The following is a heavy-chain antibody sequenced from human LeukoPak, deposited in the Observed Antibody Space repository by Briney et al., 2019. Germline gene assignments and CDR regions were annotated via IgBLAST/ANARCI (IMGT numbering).Heavy chain of an antibody. CDR1: GGTFISYA. D-gene: IGHD2-2*01. CDR3: ARVGGWDCSSTSCHGFDH. Sequence: GASVKVSCKGSGGTFISYAISWVRQAGGQGREGMGGIIAIFGTGNYAQKVQGRVTITTDEYTRTAYMELRSLRSGDTAGYYCARVGGWDCSSTSCHGFDHWGQGTLVTVSS. J-gene: IGHJ5*02. CDR2: IIAIFGTG. V-gene: IGHV1-69*05.